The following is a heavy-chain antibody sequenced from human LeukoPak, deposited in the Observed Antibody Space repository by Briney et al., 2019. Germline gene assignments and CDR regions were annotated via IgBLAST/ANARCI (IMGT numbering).Heavy chain of an antibody. CDR1: GGSFSGYY. J-gene: IGHJ4*02. Sequence: PSETLSLTCAVYGGSFSGYYWSWIRQPPGKGLEWIGEINHSGSTNYNPSLKSRVTISVDTSKNQFSLKLNSVTAADTAVYYCARAPPYCSSTSCYAYYFDYWGQGTLVTVSS. CDR3: ARAPPYCSSTSCYAYYFDY. D-gene: IGHD2-2*01. CDR2: INHSGST. V-gene: IGHV4-34*01.